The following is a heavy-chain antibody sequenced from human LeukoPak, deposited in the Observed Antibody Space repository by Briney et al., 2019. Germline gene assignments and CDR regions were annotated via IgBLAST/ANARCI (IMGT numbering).Heavy chain of an antibody. V-gene: IGHV4-59*01. J-gene: IGHJ4*02. D-gene: IGHD3-10*01. CDR2: IYYSGST. Sequence: PSETLSLTCTVSGGSISSYYWSWIRQPPGKGLEWIGYIYYSGSTNYNPSLKSRVTISVDTSKNQFSLKLSSMTAADTAVYYCAGSSGSYSASAWWGQGTLVTVSS. CDR1: GGSISSYY. CDR3: AGSSGSYSASAW.